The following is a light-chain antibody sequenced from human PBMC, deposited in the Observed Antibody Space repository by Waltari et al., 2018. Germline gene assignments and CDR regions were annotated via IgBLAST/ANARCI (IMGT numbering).Light chain of an antibody. V-gene: IGLV2-8*01. CDR3: SSYAGGSSLM. J-gene: IGLJ3*02. CDR2: EVT. Sequence: QSALTQPPSASGSPGQSIPISCTGISTAVQGYDPVFWYQQHPGKAPKLLIYEVTNRPSGVPDRFSGSKSDNTASLAVSGLQAEDEADYYCSSYAGGSSLMFGGGTKLTVL. CDR1: STAVQGYDP.